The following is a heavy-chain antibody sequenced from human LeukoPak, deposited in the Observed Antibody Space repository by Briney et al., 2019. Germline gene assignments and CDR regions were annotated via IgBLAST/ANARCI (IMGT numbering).Heavy chain of an antibody. Sequence: SETLSLTCTVSGGSIRSYYWSWIRQPPGKGLEWIGHIYIRGTTDYNPSLKSRVTMSIDTSKNQFSLKLSSVTAADTAVYYCARLENVDWFDPLGQGTLVIVSS. D-gene: IGHD1-1*01. J-gene: IGHJ5*02. CDR3: ARLENVDWFDP. CDR2: IYIRGTT. V-gene: IGHV4-4*09. CDR1: GGSIRSYY.